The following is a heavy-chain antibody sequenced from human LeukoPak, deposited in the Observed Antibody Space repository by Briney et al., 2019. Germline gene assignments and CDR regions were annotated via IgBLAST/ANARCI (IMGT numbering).Heavy chain of an antibody. Sequence: SETLSLTCAVYGGSFSGYYWSWIRQPPGKGLEWIGEINHSGSTNYNPSLKSRVTISVDTSKNQFSLKLSSVTAADTAVYYCARETEGVVPAAIVDYWGQGTLVTVSS. CDR2: INHSGST. V-gene: IGHV4-34*01. D-gene: IGHD2-2*01. CDR3: ARETEGVVPAAIVDY. CDR1: GGSFSGYY. J-gene: IGHJ4*02.